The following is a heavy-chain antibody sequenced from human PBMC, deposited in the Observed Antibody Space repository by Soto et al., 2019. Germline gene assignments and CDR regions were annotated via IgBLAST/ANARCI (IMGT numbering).Heavy chain of an antibody. Sequence: SVKVSCKASGDTFSTFGISWVRQAPGQGLEWMGGIIPFFGTARYSQKFEDRITITADESTNTVYMDLRSLTSEDTAIYYCAKSAPMDAGDKYYYDFWGQGALVTVS. CDR3: AKSAPMDAGDKYYYDF. V-gene: IGHV1-69*13. CDR2: IIPFFGTA. D-gene: IGHD4-17*01. CDR1: GDTFSTFG. J-gene: IGHJ4*02.